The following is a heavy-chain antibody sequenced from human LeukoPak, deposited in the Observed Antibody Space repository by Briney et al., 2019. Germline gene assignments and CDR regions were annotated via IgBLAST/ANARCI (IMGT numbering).Heavy chain of an antibody. J-gene: IGHJ4*02. V-gene: IGHV3-23*01. D-gene: IGHD6-19*01. CDR2: ISGSGGST. CDR3: ARNGIAVNGYCDY. CDR1: GFTFSSYA. Sequence: GGSLRLSCAASGFTFSSYAMSWVRQAPGKGLKWVSAISGSGGSTYYADSVKGRFTISRDNAKNSLYLQMNSLRAEDTGVYYCARNGIAVNGYCDYWGQGTLVTVSS.